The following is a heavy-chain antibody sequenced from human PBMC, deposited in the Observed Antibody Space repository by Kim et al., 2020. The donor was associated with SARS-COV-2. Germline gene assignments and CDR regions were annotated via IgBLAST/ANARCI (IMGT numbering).Heavy chain of an antibody. J-gene: IGHJ4*02. CDR2: LNEDGSEK. CDR3: ARGGSYSFEY. Sequence: GGSLRLSCAASVFTFRDYWMMWVRQSPGKGLEWVADLNEDGSEKFYMDSVRGRFTISRDNAKNSLFLQMNSLRAEDAALYYCARGGSYSFEYWGQGSLVT. V-gene: IGHV3-7*01. D-gene: IGHD5-12*01. CDR1: VFTFRDYW.